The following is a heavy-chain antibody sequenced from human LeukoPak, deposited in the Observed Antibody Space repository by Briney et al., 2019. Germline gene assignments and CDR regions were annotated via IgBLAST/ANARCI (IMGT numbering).Heavy chain of an antibody. CDR3: ARGERTYYDFWSGRKGLYYFDY. Sequence: PGGSLRLSCAASGFTFSSYWMSWVRQAPGKGLEGVANINQDGSEKYYVDSVKGRFTISRGNAKNSLYLQMNSLRAEDTAVYYCARGERTYYDFWSGRKGLYYFDYWGQGTLVTVSS. D-gene: IGHD3-3*01. J-gene: IGHJ4*02. CDR2: INQDGSEK. V-gene: IGHV3-7*01. CDR1: GFTFSSYW.